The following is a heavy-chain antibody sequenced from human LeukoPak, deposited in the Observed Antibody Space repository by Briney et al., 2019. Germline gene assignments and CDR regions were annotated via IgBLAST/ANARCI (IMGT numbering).Heavy chain of an antibody. CDR1: GGSFSGYY. D-gene: IGHD6-13*01. J-gene: IGHJ1*01. Sequence: PSETLSLTCAVYGGSFSGYYWSWIRQPPGKGLEWIGEINRSGSTNYNPSLKSRVTISVDTSKNQFSLKLSSVTAADTAVYYCAGGKGGSSWYDRRYFQHWGQGTLVTVSS. V-gene: IGHV4-34*01. CDR2: INRSGST. CDR3: AGGKGGSSWYDRRYFQH.